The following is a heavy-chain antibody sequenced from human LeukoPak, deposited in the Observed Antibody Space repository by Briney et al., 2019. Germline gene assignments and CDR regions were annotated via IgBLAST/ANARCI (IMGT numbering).Heavy chain of an antibody. J-gene: IGHJ4*02. CDR1: GFTFSSYG. V-gene: IGHV3-23*01. CDR2: ISGSGGST. D-gene: IGHD5-18*01. CDR3: ARDFVSVIQLWSLFDY. Sequence: PGGSLRLSCAASGFTFSSYGMSWVRQAPGKGLEWVSAISGSGGSTYYADSVKGRFTISRDNSKNTLYLQMNSLRAEDTAVYYCARDFVSVIQLWSLFDYWGQGTLVTVSS.